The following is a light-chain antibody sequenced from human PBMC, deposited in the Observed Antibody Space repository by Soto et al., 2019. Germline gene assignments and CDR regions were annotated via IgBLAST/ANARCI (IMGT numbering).Light chain of an antibody. CDR2: DAS. CDR3: QQYYTYPWT. V-gene: IGKV1-5*01. J-gene: IGKJ1*01. CDR1: QSINAR. Sequence: DIQMTQSPFTLSASVGDRVTITCRASQSINARLAWHQQKPGKVPKVLIYDASNLKSGVPSWFSGSGSGREFTLTISSLQPDDFATYYCQQYYTYPWTFGQGTEVEIK.